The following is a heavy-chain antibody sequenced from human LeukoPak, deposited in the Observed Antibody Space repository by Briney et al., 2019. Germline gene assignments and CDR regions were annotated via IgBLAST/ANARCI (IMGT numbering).Heavy chain of an antibody. CDR1: GFTFSDYY. V-gene: IGHV3-11*01. CDR2: ISSSGSTI. D-gene: IGHD6-13*01. CDR3: AKDIYSSSRYYYYGMDV. J-gene: IGHJ6*02. Sequence: GGSLRLSCAASGFTFSDYYMSWIRQAPGKGLEWVSYISSSGSTIYYADSVKGRFTISRDNAKNSLYLQMNSLRAEDTALYYCAKDIYSSSRYYYYGMDVWGQGTTVTVSS.